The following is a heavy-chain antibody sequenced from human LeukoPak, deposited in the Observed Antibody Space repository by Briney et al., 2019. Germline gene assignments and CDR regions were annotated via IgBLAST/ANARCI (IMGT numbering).Heavy chain of an antibody. CDR3: ARLVDYVWGSYRSMDY. CDR1: GGSFSGYY. J-gene: IGHJ4*02. CDR2: INHSGST. D-gene: IGHD3-16*02. Sequence: SEALSLTCAVYGGSFSGYYWSWIRQPPGKGLEWIGEINHSGSTNYNPSLKSRVTISVDTSENQSSLKLSSVTAADTVVYYCARLVDYVWGSYRSMDYWGQGTLVTVSS. V-gene: IGHV4-34*01.